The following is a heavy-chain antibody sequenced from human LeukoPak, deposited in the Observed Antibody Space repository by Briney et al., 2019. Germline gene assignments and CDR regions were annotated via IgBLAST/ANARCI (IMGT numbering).Heavy chain of an antibody. CDR1: GITFSTYW. Sequence: GGSLRLSCAVSGITFSTYWMSWVRQAPGKGLEWVANIKQDGSERYYVDSVRGRFTISRDNAKNSLYLQMNSLRAEDTAVYYCANGSPATIFGVVAMGYWGQGTLVIVSS. V-gene: IGHV3-7*03. D-gene: IGHD3-3*01. J-gene: IGHJ4*02. CDR3: ANGSPATIFGVVAMGY. CDR2: IKQDGSER.